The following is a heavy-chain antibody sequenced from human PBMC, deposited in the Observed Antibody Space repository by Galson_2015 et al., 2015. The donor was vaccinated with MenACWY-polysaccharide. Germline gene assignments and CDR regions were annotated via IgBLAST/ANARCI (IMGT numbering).Heavy chain of an antibody. V-gene: IGHV3-23*01. J-gene: IGHJ4*02. CDR3: ARERSVTPAIDY. Sequence: SLRLSCAASGFSFNTYAMTWVRQAPGKGLEWVSSLSSTGGTIYYADSVKGRFTISRDNSKNTLYLQMTSLRVEDSAVYYCARERSVTPAIDYWGQGTLVTVSS. D-gene: IGHD5-18*01. CDR2: LSSTGGTI. CDR1: GFSFNTYA.